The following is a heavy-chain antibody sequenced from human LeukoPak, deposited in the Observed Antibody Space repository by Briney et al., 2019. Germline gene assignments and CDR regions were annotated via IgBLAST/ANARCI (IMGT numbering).Heavy chain of an antibody. V-gene: IGHV4-61*02. J-gene: IGHJ4*02. Sequence: SQTLSLTCTVSGGSISSGSYYWSWIRQPAGKGLEWIGRIYTSGSTNYNPSLKSRVTISVDTSKNQFSLKLSSVTAADTAVYYCARDDWGFSRYFDYWGQGTLVTVSS. CDR3: ARDDWGFSRYFDY. D-gene: IGHD7-27*01. CDR1: GGSISSGSYY. CDR2: IYTSGST.